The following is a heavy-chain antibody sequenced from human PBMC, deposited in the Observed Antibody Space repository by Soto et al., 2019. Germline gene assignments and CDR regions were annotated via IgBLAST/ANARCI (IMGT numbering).Heavy chain of an antibody. Sequence: QVQLQQWGAGLLKPSETLSLTCAVYGGSFSGYYWSWIRQPPGKGLEWIGEINHSGSTNYNPSLKSRVTMSVDTFKNQFSLKLSSVTAGDTAVYYCAGELYGDYWEYSYWGQGTLVTVSS. D-gene: IGHD4-17*01. CDR1: GGSFSGYY. V-gene: IGHV4-34*01. CDR2: INHSGST. J-gene: IGHJ4*02. CDR3: AGELYGDYWEYSY.